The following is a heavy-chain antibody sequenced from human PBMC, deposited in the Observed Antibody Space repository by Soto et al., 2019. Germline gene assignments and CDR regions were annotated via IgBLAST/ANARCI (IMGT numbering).Heavy chain of an antibody. Sequence: GASVKVSCKASGGTLSSYTIYWGRQAPGQGLEWMGRIIPILGIANYAQKFQGRVTITADKSTSTAYMELSSLRSEDTAVYYCARMNGPLAAAGYYFDYWGQGTLVTVSS. CDR3: ARMNGPLAAAGYYFDY. V-gene: IGHV1-69*02. D-gene: IGHD6-13*01. CDR2: IIPILGIA. J-gene: IGHJ4*02. CDR1: GGTLSSYT.